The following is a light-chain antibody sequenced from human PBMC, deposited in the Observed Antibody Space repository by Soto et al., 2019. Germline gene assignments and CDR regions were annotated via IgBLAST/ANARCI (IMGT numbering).Light chain of an antibody. CDR3: AAWDGRLNVYV. Sequence: QSVLTQPPSASGTPGQRVTISCSGSSSSIGSNSVNWYQQLPRTAPKVLIYTNNQRPSGVHDRFSGSKSGTSASLAISGLQSEDEAYYYCAAWDGRLNVYVFWTGTKLTVL. CDR1: SSSIGSNS. V-gene: IGLV1-44*01. CDR2: TNN. J-gene: IGLJ1*01.